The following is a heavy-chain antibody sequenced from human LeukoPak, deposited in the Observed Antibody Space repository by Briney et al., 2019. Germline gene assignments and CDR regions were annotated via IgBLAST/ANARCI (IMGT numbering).Heavy chain of an antibody. J-gene: IGHJ4*02. V-gene: IGHV1-69*06. CDR3: ARDTTRGYSYGLDY. D-gene: IGHD5-18*01. Sequence: GASVKVSCKASGYTFTGYYMHWVRQAPGQGLEWMGGIIPIFGTANYAQKFQGRVTITADKSTSTAYMELSSLRSEDTAVYYCARDTTRGYSYGLDYWGQGTLVTVSS. CDR2: IIPIFGTA. CDR1: GYTFTGYY.